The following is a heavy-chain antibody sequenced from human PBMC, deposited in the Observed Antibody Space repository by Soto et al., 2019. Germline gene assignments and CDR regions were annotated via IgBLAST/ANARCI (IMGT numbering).Heavy chain of an antibody. V-gene: IGHV4-30-2*01. CDR1: GGSITSGGFS. CDR3: AKECGGTCIDAFDV. J-gene: IGHJ3*01. D-gene: IGHD2-15*01. CDR2: VHHTGNT. Sequence: QVQLKESGSGLVKPAQTLSLTCAVSGGSITSGGFSWSWIRQPPGKGLEWIGYVHHTGNTDYHPSLGSRVTISLDRSRNLFSLNLPSVTAADTATYYCAKECGGTCIDAFDVWGPGTTVIVSS.